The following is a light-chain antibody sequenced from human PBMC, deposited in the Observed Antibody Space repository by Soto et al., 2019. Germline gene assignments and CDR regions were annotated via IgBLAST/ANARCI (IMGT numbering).Light chain of an antibody. CDR2: DAS. CDR1: QDISNY. Sequence: DIQMTQSPSSLSASLGDRVTITCQASQDISNYLNWYQQKPGKAPKLLIYDASNLETGVPSRFSGSGSGTDFTFTISSLQPEDIATYYCQQYDSLPLTFGQGTRLEIK. CDR3: QQYDSLPLT. J-gene: IGKJ5*01. V-gene: IGKV1-33*01.